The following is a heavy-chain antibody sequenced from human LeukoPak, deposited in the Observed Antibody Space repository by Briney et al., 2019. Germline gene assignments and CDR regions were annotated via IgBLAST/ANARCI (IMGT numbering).Heavy chain of an antibody. D-gene: IGHD2-2*02. CDR2: IYYSGST. CDR1: GGSISSSSYY. CDR3: ARRSLGYCSSTSCYTDDY. J-gene: IGHJ4*02. Sequence: PSETLSLTCTVSGGSISSSSYYWGWIRQPPGKGLEWIGSIYYSGSTYYNPSPKSRVTISVDTSKNQFSLKLSSVTAADTAVYCCARRSLGYCSSTSCYTDDYWGQGTLVTVSS. V-gene: IGHV4-39*01.